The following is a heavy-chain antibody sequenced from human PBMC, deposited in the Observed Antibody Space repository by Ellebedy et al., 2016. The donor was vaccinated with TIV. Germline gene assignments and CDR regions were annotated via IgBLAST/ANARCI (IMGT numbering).Heavy chain of an antibody. J-gene: IGHJ4*02. Sequence: AASVKVSCKASGYTFRNHYLHWVRQAPGQGLEWMGVINPSGGPPRYAQKFQGRVTLTTDTSTSAVYMELSTLNSEDTAVYYCGRATPRYFDVVTGYGLVDFWGLGTLVAVSS. CDR2: INPSGGPP. D-gene: IGHD3-9*01. V-gene: IGHV1-46*01. CDR3: GRATPRYFDVVTGYGLVDF. CDR1: GYTFRNHY.